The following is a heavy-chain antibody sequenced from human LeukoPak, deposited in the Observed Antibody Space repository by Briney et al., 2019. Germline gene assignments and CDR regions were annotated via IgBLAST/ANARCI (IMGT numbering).Heavy chain of an antibody. CDR1: GYTFTGYY. Sequence: ASVKVSCKASGYTFTGYYMHWVRQAPGQGLEWMGWINPNSGGTSYAQKFQGRVTITTDESTSTAYMELSSLRSEDTAVYYCASGGGIVVVPVYYMDVWGKGTTVTVSS. CDR2: INPNSGGT. V-gene: IGHV1-2*02. J-gene: IGHJ6*03. D-gene: IGHD2-2*01. CDR3: ASGGGIVVVPVYYMDV.